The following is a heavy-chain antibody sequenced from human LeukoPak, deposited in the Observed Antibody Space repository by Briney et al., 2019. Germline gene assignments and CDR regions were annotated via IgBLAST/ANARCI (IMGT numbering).Heavy chain of an antibody. Sequence: GGALRLSCAASGHTPSDAWTCCVCDALGKGVEWVGRILSKGIGGTTDYAAPVKGRFTISRDDSKNTLYLQMNSLMTEDTAVYYCTNWNAATFDYWGQGTLVTVS. CDR2: ILSKGIGGTT. J-gene: IGHJ4*02. V-gene: IGHV3-15*01. CDR1: GHTPSDAW. D-gene: IGHD1-1*01. CDR3: TNWNAATFDY.